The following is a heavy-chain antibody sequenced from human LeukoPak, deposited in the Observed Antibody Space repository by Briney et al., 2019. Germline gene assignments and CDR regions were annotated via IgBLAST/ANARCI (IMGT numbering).Heavy chain of an antibody. CDR3: AGAAGQRYYYYYGMDV. CDR1: GASFNSDDQY. D-gene: IGHD6-13*01. J-gene: IGHJ6*02. CDR2: IHPSGML. V-gene: IGHV4-30-4*08. Sequence: SQTLSLTCTVSGASFNSDDQYWNWIRQSPGKGLEWIGSIHPSGMLYNNPSLESRVTMSRDTSKNQFSLKLSSVTAADTAVYYCAGAAGQRYYYYYGMDVWGQGTTVTVPS.